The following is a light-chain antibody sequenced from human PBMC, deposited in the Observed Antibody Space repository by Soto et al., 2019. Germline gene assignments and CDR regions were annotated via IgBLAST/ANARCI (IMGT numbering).Light chain of an antibody. V-gene: IGKV3-11*01. CDR1: QSINRH. CDR3: QQRSNWPPVT. CDR2: DAS. Sequence: EIVLTQSPATLSLSLGERATLSCRASQSINRHLAWYRQKPGQAPRLLIYDASNRATGIPARFSGSGSGTDFTLTISSLEPEDFGVYYCQQRSNWPPVTFGGGTKVEIK. J-gene: IGKJ4*01.